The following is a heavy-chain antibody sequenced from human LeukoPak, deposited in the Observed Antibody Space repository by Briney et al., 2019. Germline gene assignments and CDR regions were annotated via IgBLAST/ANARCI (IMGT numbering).Heavy chain of an antibody. D-gene: IGHD4-11*01. CDR3: ATGLPFDT. CDR2: FDPEDDET. CDR1: GYTLPEFS. J-gene: IGHJ5*02. V-gene: IGHV1-24*01. Sequence: ASVKVSCKVFGYTLPEFSIHWVPQTPGKGLEWMGGFDPEDDETFFAQRFEGRVTMTEDTSTDTAYMELSRLRSEDTAIYYCATGLPFDTWGQGTLVTVSS.